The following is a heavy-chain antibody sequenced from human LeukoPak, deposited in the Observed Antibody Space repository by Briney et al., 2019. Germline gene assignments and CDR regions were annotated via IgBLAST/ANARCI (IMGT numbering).Heavy chain of an antibody. CDR2: INSDGSST. CDR1: GFTFSSYW. Sequence: GGSLRLSCAASGFTFSSYWMHWARQAPGKGLVWVSRINSDGSSTSYADSVKGRFTISRDNAKNTLYLQMQSLRAADTAAYYCARDEGSTWQRYDPWGQGTLLTVSS. V-gene: IGHV3-74*01. D-gene: IGHD2-2*01. J-gene: IGHJ5*02. CDR3: ARDEGSTWQRYDP.